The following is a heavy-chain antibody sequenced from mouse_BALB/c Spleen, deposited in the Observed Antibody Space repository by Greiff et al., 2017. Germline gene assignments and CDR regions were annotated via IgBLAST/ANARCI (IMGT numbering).Heavy chain of an antibody. CDR3: AMDDYDSLFAY. CDR2: IWGDGST. D-gene: IGHD2-4*01. CDR1: GFSLTGYG. V-gene: IGHV2-6-7*01. J-gene: IGHJ3*01. Sequence: QVQLKESGPGLVAPSQSLSITCTVSGFSLTGYGVNWVRQPPGKGLEWLGMIWGDGSTDYNSALKSRLSISKDNSKSQVFLKMNSLQTDDTAMYYCAMDDYDSLFAYWGQGTLVTVSA.